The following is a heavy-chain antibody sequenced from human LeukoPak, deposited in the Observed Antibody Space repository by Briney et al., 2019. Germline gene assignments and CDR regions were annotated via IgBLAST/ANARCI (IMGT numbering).Heavy chain of an antibody. CDR3: ARETDTAMDKNYYLAS. CDR1: GFTFSSYG. V-gene: IGHV3-30*19. D-gene: IGHD5-18*01. CDR2: VSYDGSNK. Sequence: GGSLRLSCAASGFTFSSYGMHWVRQAPGKGLEWVAVVSYDGSNKYYADSVKGRFTISRDNSKNTLYLQMNSLRAEDTAVYYCARETDTAMDKNYYLASWAKETLFTVPP. J-gene: IGHJ4*02.